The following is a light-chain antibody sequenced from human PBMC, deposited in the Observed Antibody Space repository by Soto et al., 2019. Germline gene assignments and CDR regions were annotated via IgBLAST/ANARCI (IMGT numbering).Light chain of an antibody. CDR2: LAS. CDR1: QSLLHSNGKTS. Sequence: DIVMTQSPLSLSVTPGEPASISCRSSQSLLHSNGKTSLDWFLQKPGQSPQLLIYLASNRASVVPDRFSRSGSGTYFTVKISRVESDDVGVYYCMQTLQTPHSFGQGTKVEIK. CDR3: MQTLQTPHS. J-gene: IGKJ1*01. V-gene: IGKV2-28*01.